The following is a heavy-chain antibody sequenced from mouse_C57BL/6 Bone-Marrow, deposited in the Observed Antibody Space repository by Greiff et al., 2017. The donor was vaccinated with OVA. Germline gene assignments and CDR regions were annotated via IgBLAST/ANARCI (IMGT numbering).Heavy chain of an antibody. CDR1: GFSLSTSGMG. Sequence: QVPLKVSGPGILQSSQSLSLSCSFSGFSLSTSGMGVSWLRQPSGQGLEWLAHTYWDDDKRYHPSLKSRLTISKDTSRNQVFLQLTSVDTADTAAYYCARRRDGSPYLDYWGQGTTLTVSS. CDR2: TYWDDDK. CDR3: ARRRDGSPYLDY. D-gene: IGHD1-1*01. V-gene: IGHV8-12*01. J-gene: IGHJ2*01.